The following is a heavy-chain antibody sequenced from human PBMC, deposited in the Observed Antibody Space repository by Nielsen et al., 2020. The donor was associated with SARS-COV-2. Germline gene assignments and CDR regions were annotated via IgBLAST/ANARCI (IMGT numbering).Heavy chain of an antibody. Sequence: SVKVSCKTSGFSFTNSAIQWVRQARGQRLEWIGWIVVGRGNTNYAQKFQERVTISRDMSTGTVYLELKRLRFDDTAVYYCAADDMIAVAWGQGTLVTVSS. CDR2: IVVGRGNT. J-gene: IGHJ4*02. CDR3: AADDMIAVA. D-gene: IGHD6-19*01. V-gene: IGHV1-58*02. CDR1: GFSFTNSA.